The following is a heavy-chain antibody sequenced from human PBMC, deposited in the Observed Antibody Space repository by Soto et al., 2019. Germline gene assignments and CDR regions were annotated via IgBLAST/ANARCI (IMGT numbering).Heavy chain of an antibody. CDR3: AKYHQLGYCSSTSCSAEYFQH. J-gene: IGHJ1*01. V-gene: IGHV3-23*01. CDR2: ISGSGGST. CDR1: GFTFSSYA. Sequence: PGGSLRLSCAASGFTFSSYAMSWVRQAPGKGLEWVSAISGSGGSTYYADSVKGRFTISRDNSKNTLYLQMNSLRAEDTAVYYCAKYHQLGYCSSTSCSAEYFQHWGQGTLVTVSS. D-gene: IGHD2-2*01.